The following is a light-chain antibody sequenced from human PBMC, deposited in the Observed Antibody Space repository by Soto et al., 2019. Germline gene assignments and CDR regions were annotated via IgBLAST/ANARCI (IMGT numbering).Light chain of an antibody. CDR3: HQYGSSPPGT. CDR1: QSVSSSY. V-gene: IGKV3-20*01. CDR2: GAS. Sequence: EIVLTQSPGPLSLSPGERATLSCRASQSVSSSYLAWYQQKPGQAPRLLIYGASSRATGIPDRFSGSGSGTDFTLTISRLAPEDFAVYYCHQYGSSPPGTFGQGTKVEIK. J-gene: IGKJ1*01.